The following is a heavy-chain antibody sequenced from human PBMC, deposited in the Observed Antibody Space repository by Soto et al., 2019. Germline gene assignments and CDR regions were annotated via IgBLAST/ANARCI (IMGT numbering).Heavy chain of an antibody. CDR1: GFTFNIYW. CDR3: GYGDWGGVLYV. D-gene: IGHD3-16*01. V-gene: IGHV3-74*03. J-gene: IGHJ3*01. CDR2: IDNNGSAT. Sequence: PGGSLRLSCVASGFTFNIYWMHWVRHAPGKGLEWVSRIDNNGSATTSADSVKGRFTISRDNPRNTLSLQMNTLRAEDTALYYCGYGDWGGVLYVWGQGSVVTGSS.